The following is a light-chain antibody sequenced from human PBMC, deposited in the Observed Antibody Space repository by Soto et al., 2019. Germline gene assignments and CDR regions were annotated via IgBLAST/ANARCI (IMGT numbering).Light chain of an antibody. Sequence: EIVLTMSPYTLSLSPGERALLSCSPSQSVSTFLAWFQQKPGQPPRLLIYNASNRTTGIPARFSGSGSGTDFTLTIRCRDPEDFAVYYCQPRGDGPRITFGQGTRLEIK. J-gene: IGKJ5*01. CDR1: QSVSTF. V-gene: IGKV3-11*01. CDR3: QPRGDGPRIT. CDR2: NAS.